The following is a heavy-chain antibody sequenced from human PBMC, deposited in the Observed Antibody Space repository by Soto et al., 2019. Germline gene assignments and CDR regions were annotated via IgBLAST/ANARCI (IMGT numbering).Heavy chain of an antibody. CDR3: TTDLNGGFNY. CDR1: GFAFSNAW. V-gene: IGHV3-15*01. CDR2: IKSETDGETT. J-gene: IGHJ4*02. D-gene: IGHD2-8*01. Sequence: EVQLVESGGGFVKPGGSLRVSCAASGFAFSNAWMSWVCQAPGKGLEWVGRIKSETDGETTDYVAPVKGRFTISRDDSKNTLYLQMNSLKIEDTAVYYCTTDLNGGFNYWGRGTLVTVSS.